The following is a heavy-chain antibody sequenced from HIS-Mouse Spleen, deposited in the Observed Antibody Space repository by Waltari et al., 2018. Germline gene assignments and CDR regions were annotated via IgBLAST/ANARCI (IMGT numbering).Heavy chain of an antibody. J-gene: IGHJ3*02. CDR3: ARDGYSGYGHDAFDI. CDR1: GGSISSSSYY. V-gene: IGHV4-39*07. CDR2: IYYSGST. Sequence: QLQLQESGPGLVKPSETLSLTCTVSGGSISSSSYYWGWIRQPPGKGLEWIGSIYYSGSTYSNPSLKSRVTISVHTSKNQFSLKLSSVTAADTAVYYCARDGYSGYGHDAFDIWGQGTMVTVSS. D-gene: IGHD5-12*01.